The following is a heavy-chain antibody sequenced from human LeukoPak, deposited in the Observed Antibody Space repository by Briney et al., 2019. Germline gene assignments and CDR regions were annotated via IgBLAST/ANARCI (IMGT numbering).Heavy chain of an antibody. CDR3: TRVIVAVPGYFDYFDF. CDR2: INEDGSNK. CDR1: GFSFSN. V-gene: IGHV3-7*01. J-gene: IGHJ4*02. Sequence: GGSLRFSCAASGFSFSNMRWIRQAPGKGLEWVANINEDGSNKWHLGSVKGRFTVSRDNARNSLYLQMNSLRVEDTAVYYCTRVIVAVPGYFDYFDFWGQGALVTVSS. D-gene: IGHD6-19*01.